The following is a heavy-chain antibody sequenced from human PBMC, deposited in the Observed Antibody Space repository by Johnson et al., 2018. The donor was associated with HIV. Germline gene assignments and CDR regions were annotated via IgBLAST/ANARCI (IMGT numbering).Heavy chain of an antibody. J-gene: IGHJ3*02. CDR1: GFTFSSYA. CDR3: AKGGIDAFDI. CDR2: IYSGGTT. V-gene: IGHV3-30*04. Sequence: QVQLVESGGGVVQPGRSLRLSCAASGFTFSSYAMHWVRQAPGKGLAWVAVIYSGGTTYYADSVKGRFTISRDNSKNTLYLQMNSLRAEDTAVYYCAKGGIDAFDIWGQGTMVTVSS.